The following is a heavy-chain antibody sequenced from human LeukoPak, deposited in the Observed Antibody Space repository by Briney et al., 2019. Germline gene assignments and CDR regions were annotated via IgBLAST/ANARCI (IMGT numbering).Heavy chain of an antibody. CDR1: GYTFSSHE. Sequence: ASVKVSCKASGYTFSSHEINWVRQAPGQGLEWMGWINPNSGGTNYAQKFQGRVTMTRDTSISTAYMELSRLRSDDTAVYYCARDESRAASAAEWGQGTLVTVSS. CDR3: ARDESRAASAAE. V-gene: IGHV1-2*02. D-gene: IGHD6-13*01. J-gene: IGHJ4*02. CDR2: INPNSGGT.